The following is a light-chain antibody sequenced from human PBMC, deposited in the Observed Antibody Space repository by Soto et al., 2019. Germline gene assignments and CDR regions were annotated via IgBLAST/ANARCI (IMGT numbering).Light chain of an antibody. CDR3: QQRSNWPPIT. CDR2: DAS. Sequence: EIVSTQSRATLSLTPGERATLHCRASQSVSSYLAWYQQKPGQAPRLLIYDASNRATGIPARFSGSGSGTDFTLTISSLEPEDFAVYYCQQRSNWPPITSGQGTRLEIK. J-gene: IGKJ5*01. V-gene: IGKV3-11*01. CDR1: QSVSSY.